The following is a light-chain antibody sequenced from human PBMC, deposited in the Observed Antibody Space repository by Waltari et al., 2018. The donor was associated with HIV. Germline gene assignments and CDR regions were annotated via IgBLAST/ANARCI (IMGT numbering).Light chain of an antibody. V-gene: IGLV3-1*01. Sequence: SYKLTQPPSLSVSPGQRASITCSGPKLGDKYTSWCHKRPGKSPVMVIFQDTRRPSGIPERFSGSKSGDTATLTISGIQAMDEADYYFQTWDNGTVIFGGGTTLTVL. J-gene: IGLJ2*01. CDR2: QDT. CDR3: QTWDNGTVI. CDR1: KLGDKY.